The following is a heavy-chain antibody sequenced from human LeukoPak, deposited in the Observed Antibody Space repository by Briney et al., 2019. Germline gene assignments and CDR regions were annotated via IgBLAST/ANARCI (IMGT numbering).Heavy chain of an antibody. V-gene: IGHV5-51*01. CDR1: GYTFTNYW. J-gene: IGHJ4*02. Sequence: GESLKISCKGSGYTFTNYWIGWVRQMPGKGLEWMGIIYPGDSDTRYSPSFQGQVTISADKSISTAYLQWSSLRASDTAMYYCARRTQRYCSSTSCYLIDYWGQGTLVTVSS. D-gene: IGHD2-2*01. CDR2: IYPGDSDT. CDR3: ARRTQRYCSSTSCYLIDY.